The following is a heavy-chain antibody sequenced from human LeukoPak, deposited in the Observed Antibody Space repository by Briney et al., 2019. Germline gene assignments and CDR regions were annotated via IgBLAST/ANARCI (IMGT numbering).Heavy chain of an antibody. D-gene: IGHD6-13*01. V-gene: IGHV4-4*07. CDR2: IYTSGST. J-gene: IGHJ4*02. CDR1: GGSISSYY. CDR3: ARDLGIAAADTPFDY. Sequence: SETLSLTCTVSGGSISSYYWSWIRLPAGKGLEWIGRIYTSGSTNYNPSLKSRVTMSVDTSKNQFSLKLSSVTAADTAVYYCARDLGIAAADTPFDYWGQGTLVTVSS.